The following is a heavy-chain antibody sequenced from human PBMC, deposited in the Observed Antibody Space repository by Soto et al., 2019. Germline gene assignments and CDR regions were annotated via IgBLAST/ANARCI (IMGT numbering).Heavy chain of an antibody. CDR1: GGTFSSYT. V-gene: IGHV1-69*02. CDR2: IIPILGIA. CDR3: ARTYCTNGVCLDYYYYYMDV. Sequence: SVKVSCKASGGTFSSYTISWVRQAPGQGLEWMGRIIPILGIANYAQKFQGRVTITADKSTSTAYMELSSLRSEDTAVYYCARTYCTNGVCLDYYYYYMDVWGKGTTVTVSS. J-gene: IGHJ6*03. D-gene: IGHD2-8*01.